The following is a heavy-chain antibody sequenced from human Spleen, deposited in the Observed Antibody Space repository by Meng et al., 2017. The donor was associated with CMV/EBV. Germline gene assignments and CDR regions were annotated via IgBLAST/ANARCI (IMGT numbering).Heavy chain of an antibody. J-gene: IGHJ6*02. D-gene: IGHD3-10*01. Sequence: YYWSWIRQPPGKGLEWIGEINHSGSTNYNPSLKSRVTISVDTSKNQFSLKLSSVTAADTAVHYCARGRITMVRGVQYRGVYYGMDVWGQGTTVTVSS. CDR3: ARGRITMVRGVQYRGVYYGMDV. CDR1: YY. CDR2: INHSGST. V-gene: IGHV4-34*01.